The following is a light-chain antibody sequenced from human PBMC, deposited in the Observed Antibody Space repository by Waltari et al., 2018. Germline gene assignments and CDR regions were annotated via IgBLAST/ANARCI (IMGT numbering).Light chain of an antibody. CDR3: SSYTASPPHVV. CDR1: SSDVGGFNF. Sequence: QSALTQPASVSGSPGQSISISCTGISSDVGGFNFVSWYQQHPVKAPKLMIYDVFNRPSGVSTRFSGSKSDHAASLAISGLQAEDEAVYYCSSYTASPPHVVFGGGTKVTVL. V-gene: IGLV2-14*03. CDR2: DVF. J-gene: IGLJ2*01.